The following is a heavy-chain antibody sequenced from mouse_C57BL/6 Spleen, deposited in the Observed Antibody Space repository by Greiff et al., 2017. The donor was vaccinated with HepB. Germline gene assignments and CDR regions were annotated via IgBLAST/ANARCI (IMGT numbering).Heavy chain of an antibody. D-gene: IGHD2-4*01. CDR1: GYTFTDYN. CDR3: ARSRYDSYYYAMDY. J-gene: IGHJ4*01. V-gene: IGHV1-18*01. Sequence: VQLQQSGPELVKPGASVKIPCKASGYTFTDYNMDWVKQSHGKSLEWIGDINPNNGGTIYNQKFKGKATLTVDKSSSTAYMELRSLTSEDTAVYYCARSRYDSYYYAMDYWGQGTSVTVSS. CDR2: INPNNGGT.